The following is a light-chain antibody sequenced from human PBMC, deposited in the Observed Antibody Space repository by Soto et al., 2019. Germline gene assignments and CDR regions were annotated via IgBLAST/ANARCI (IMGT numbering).Light chain of an antibody. V-gene: IGLV4-60*02. J-gene: IGLJ3*02. Sequence: QLVLTQSSSASASLGSSVKLTCTLSSGHSSYIIAWHQQQPGKAPRYLMKLEGRGSYNKRSGVPDRFSGSSSGADRYLTISNLQFEDEADYYCETWDSNNWVFGGGTKLTVL. CDR3: ETWDSNNWV. CDR2: LEGRGSY. CDR1: SGHSSYI.